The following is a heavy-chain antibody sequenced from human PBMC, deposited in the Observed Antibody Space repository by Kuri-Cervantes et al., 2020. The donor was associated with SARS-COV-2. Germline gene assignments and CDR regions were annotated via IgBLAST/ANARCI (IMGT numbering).Heavy chain of an antibody. CDR1: GYSFTSYW. D-gene: IGHD3-10*01. CDR2: IYPGDSDT. CDR3: ARRSFGGLFVHWFDP. Sequence: GGSLRLSCKGSGYSFTSYWIGWVRQMPGKGLEWMGIIYPGDSDTRYSPSFQGQVTISADKSISNTYLQWSSLKASDTAMYYCARRSFGGLFVHWFDPWGQGTLVTVSS. J-gene: IGHJ5*02. V-gene: IGHV5-51*01.